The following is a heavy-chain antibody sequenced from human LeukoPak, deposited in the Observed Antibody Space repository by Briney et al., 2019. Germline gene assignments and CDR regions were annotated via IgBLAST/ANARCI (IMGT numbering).Heavy chain of an antibody. CDR1: GFTFSSYS. D-gene: IGHD3/OR15-3a*01. J-gene: IGHJ4*02. V-gene: IGHV3-21*04. CDR3: AMGTGYWAY. CDR2: ISSSSSYI. Sequence: KPGGSLRLSCAASGFTFSSYSMNWVRQAPGKGLEWVSSISSSSSYIYYADSVKGRFTISRDDSKSTLYLQMNSLRAEDTAVYHCAMGTGYWAYWGQGTLATVSS.